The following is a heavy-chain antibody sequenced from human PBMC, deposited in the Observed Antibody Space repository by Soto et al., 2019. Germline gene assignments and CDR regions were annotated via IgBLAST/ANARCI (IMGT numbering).Heavy chain of an antibody. V-gene: IGHV4-34*01. CDR3: ARGGYRHNWFAP. J-gene: IGHJ5*02. D-gene: IGHD6-25*01. Sequence: PSETLSLTCAVYGGSFSGYYWSWIRQPPGKGLEWIGEINHSGSTNYNPSLKSRVTISVDTSKNQFSLKLSSVTAADTAVYYCARGGYRHNWFAPWGQGTLVTVSS. CDR2: INHSGST. CDR1: GGSFSGYY.